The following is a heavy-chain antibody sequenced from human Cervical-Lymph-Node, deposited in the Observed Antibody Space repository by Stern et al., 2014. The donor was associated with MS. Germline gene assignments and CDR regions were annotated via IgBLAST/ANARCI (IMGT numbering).Heavy chain of an antibody. CDR1: GYTFTSYG. CDR2: ISAYNGNT. J-gene: IGHJ3*02. CDR3: ARVSSYCSGGSCYRDAFDI. D-gene: IGHD2-15*01. Sequence: QVQLVQSGAEVKKPGASVKVSCKASGYTFTSYGISWVRQAPGQGLEWMGWISAYNGNTNYAQKLQGRVTMTTDTSTSTAYMELRSLRSDDTAVYYCARVSSYCSGGSCYRDAFDIWGQGTMVTVSS. V-gene: IGHV1-18*01.